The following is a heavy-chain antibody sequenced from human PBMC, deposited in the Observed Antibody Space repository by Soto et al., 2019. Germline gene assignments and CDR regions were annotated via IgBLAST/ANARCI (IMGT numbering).Heavy chain of an antibody. Sequence: PGGSLRLSCAASGFTVSVNYMTWVRQAPGKGLEWVSVIYPGGTTYYTDSVKGRFIISRDNAKNTLYLQMNSLRADDTAVYYCARPSGSHNAFDIWGQGTMVPVSS. CDR1: GFTVSVNY. J-gene: IGHJ3*02. CDR2: IYPGGTT. D-gene: IGHD1-26*01. CDR3: ARPSGSHNAFDI. V-gene: IGHV3-53*01.